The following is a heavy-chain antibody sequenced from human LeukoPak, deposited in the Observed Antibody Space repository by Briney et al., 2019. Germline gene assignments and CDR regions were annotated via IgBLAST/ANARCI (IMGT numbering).Heavy chain of an antibody. J-gene: IGHJ4*02. D-gene: IGHD3-10*01. CDR1: GVSFSNYW. CDR2: IRGDGGDT. CDR3: ARDRVLGSGSSDY. V-gene: IGHV3-74*01. Sequence: PGGSLRLSCTVSGVSFSNYWMHWVRQAPGKGLVWVSCIRGDGGDTNYADSVKGRFTVSRDNAKNTLYLQMNSLTTEDTAVYFCARDRVLGSGSSDYWGQGTLVTVSS.